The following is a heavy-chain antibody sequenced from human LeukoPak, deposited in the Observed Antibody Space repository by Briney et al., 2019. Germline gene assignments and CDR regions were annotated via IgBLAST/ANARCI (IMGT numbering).Heavy chain of an antibody. CDR1: GFTFSSYW. J-gene: IGHJ5*01. CDR3: ARGATFDD. CDR2: IRQDGSEK. D-gene: IGHD1-26*01. Sequence: AGGSLRLSCGGSGFTFSSYWMSWVRQAPGKGLEWVANIRQDGSEKFYADSVKGRFSISRDNAKNSLYLQMNSLRAEDTAVYYCARGATFDDWGQEPWSPSPQ. V-gene: IGHV3-7*03.